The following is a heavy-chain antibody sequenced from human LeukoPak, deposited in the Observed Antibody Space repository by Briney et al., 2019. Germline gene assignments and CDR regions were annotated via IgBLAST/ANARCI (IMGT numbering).Heavy chain of an antibody. J-gene: IGHJ5*02. Sequence: PSETLSLTCTVSGASISSYYRTWIRQPAGKGLEWIGRIYATGTTNYNPSLESRVTMSVDTSKNHLSLKLTSLSAADTAVYYCAREVSTNWFDPWGQGTLVTVSS. CDR3: AREVSTNWFDP. V-gene: IGHV4-4*07. CDR1: GASISSYY. CDR2: IYATGTT.